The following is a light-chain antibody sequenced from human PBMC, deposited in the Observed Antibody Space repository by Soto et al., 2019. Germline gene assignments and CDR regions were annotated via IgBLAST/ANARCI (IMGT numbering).Light chain of an antibody. CDR3: QQYGSSPPYT. J-gene: IGKJ2*01. V-gene: IGKV3-20*01. CDR1: QSVSNNY. Sequence: EVVLTQSPGTLSLSPGERASISCRASQSVSNNYLDWYQQKPGQSPKLRIFGSSDRATGIPDRFSGSGSGTDFTLPISRLEPEDFAVYYCQQYGSSPPYTFGQGTKLEIK. CDR2: GSS.